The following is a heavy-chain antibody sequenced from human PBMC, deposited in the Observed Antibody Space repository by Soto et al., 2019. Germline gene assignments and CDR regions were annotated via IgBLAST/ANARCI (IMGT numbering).Heavy chain of an antibody. D-gene: IGHD1-26*01. CDR1: GGTFSSYS. CDR2: FIPIFGTA. J-gene: IGHJ4*02. V-gene: IGHV1-69*01. CDR3: ARDGGRHSGGIDY. Sequence: QVQLVQSGAEVKKPGSSVKVSCKASGGTFSSYSINWVRQAPGQGLEWMGEFIPIFGTANYAQKSQGRVTITADESTSTAYMELSSLRSEDTAVYYCARDGGRHSGGIDYWGQGTLVTVSS.